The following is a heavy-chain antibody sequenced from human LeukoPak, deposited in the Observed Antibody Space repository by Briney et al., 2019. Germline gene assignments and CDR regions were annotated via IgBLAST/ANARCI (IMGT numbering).Heavy chain of an antibody. V-gene: IGHV1-2*06. D-gene: IGHD6-19*01. CDR1: GYTFTGYY. J-gene: IGHJ4*02. Sequence: GASVKVSCKASGYTFTGYYMHWVRQAPGQGLEWMGRINPNSGGTNYAQKFQGRVTMTRDTSISTAYMELSRLRSDDTAEYYCARDPRIAVAGKYFDYWGQGTLVTVSS. CDR2: INPNSGGT. CDR3: ARDPRIAVAGKYFDY.